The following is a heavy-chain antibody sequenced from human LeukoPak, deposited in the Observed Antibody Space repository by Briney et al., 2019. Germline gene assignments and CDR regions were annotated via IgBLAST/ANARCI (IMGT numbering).Heavy chain of an antibody. Sequence: PSETLSLTCTVSGDSNRSSYYYWGWLRQPPGKGLEWIGSMYDSGSAYYHPPLKSRVTISVDTSKNQFALKLNSVTAADTAVYDCASHYGPWGQGTLVTVSP. CDR2: MYDSGSA. V-gene: IGHV4-39*01. CDR1: GDSNRSSYYY. CDR3: ASHYGP. J-gene: IGHJ5*02. D-gene: IGHD3-10*01.